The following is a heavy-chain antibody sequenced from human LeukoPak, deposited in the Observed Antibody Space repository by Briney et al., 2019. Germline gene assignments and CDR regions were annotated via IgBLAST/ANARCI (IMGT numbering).Heavy chain of an antibody. CDR3: QSSGYYYGAFDI. Sequence: GGSLRLSCAASGFNFYDYAMHWVRQAPGKGLEWVSGISWSSGSIGYADSVKGRFTISRDNAKNSLYLQMNSLRAEDTALYYCQSSGYYYGAFDIWGQGTMVTVSS. D-gene: IGHD3-22*01. CDR1: GFNFYDYA. CDR2: ISWSSGSI. J-gene: IGHJ3*02. V-gene: IGHV3-9*01.